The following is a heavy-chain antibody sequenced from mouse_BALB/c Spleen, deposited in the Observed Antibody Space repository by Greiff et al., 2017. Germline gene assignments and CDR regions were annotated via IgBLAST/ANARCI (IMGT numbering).Heavy chain of an antibody. V-gene: IGHV2-6-7*01. D-gene: IGHD2-14*01. CDR1: GFSLTGYG. Sequence: VKVVESGPGLVAPSQSLSITCTVSGFSLTGYGVNWVRQPPGKGLEWLGMIWGDGSTDYNSALKSRLSISKDNSKSQVFLKMNSLQTDDTARYYCARAYYRYDGDYYAMDYWGQGTSVTVSS. CDR3: ARAYYRYDGDYYAMDY. CDR2: IWGDGST. J-gene: IGHJ4*01.